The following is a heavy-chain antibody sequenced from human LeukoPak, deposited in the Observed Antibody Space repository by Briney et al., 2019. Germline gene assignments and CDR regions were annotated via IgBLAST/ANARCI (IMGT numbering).Heavy chain of an antibody. V-gene: IGHV5-51*01. CDR2: IYPDGSNT. Sequence: GESLKISCQGSGYNFPIYWIGWVRQMPGQGLEWMGIIYPDGSNTIYGPSFQGQVTISADKSINSAYLEWSSLKASDTAMYYCARLTSWYAFDYWGQGTLVTVSS. J-gene: IGHJ4*02. D-gene: IGHD2-15*01. CDR3: ARLTSWYAFDY. CDR1: GYNFPIYW.